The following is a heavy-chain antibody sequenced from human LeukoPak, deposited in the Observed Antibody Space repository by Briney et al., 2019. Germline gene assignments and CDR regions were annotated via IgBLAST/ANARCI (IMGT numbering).Heavy chain of an antibody. CDR3: APTYSYTRGGYDY. Sequence: SETLSLTCTVSGGSISGSSYHWGWIRQPPGKGLEWIGGINYSWHTYYNPSLESRVTISVDSSKNQFSLKVTSVTAADTALYYCAPTYSYTRGGYDYWGPGTLVTVSS. J-gene: IGHJ4*02. CDR2: INYSWHT. CDR1: GGSISGSSYH. D-gene: IGHD5-18*01. V-gene: IGHV4-39*01.